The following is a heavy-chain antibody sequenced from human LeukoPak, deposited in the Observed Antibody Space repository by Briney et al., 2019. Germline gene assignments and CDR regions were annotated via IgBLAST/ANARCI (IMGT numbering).Heavy chain of an antibody. CDR1: GFTFSSYA. CDR3: AKRRGDYVWGYFDY. V-gene: IGHV3-23*01. J-gene: IGHJ4*02. D-gene: IGHD3-16*01. CDR2: INNSGGST. Sequence: GGSLRLSCAASGFTFSSYAMSWVRQAPGKGLEGVSTINNSGGSTYYADSVEGRFTISRDNSKNTLYLQMKSLRAEDTAVYYCAKRRGDYVWGYFDYWGQGTLVTVSS.